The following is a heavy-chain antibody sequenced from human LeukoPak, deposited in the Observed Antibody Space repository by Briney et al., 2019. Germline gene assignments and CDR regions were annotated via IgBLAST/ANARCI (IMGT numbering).Heavy chain of an antibody. V-gene: IGHV3-48*01. D-gene: IGHD3-10*01. CDR1: GFTFSSYS. J-gene: IGHJ6*03. CDR2: ISSSSSTI. Sequence: GGSLRLSCAASGFTFSSYSMNWVRQAPGKGLEWVSYISSSSSTIYYADSVKGRFTISRDNAKNSLYLQMNSLRAEDTAMYYCIMVRGVSNYYYYMDVWGKGTTVTVSS. CDR3: IMVRGVSNYYYYMDV.